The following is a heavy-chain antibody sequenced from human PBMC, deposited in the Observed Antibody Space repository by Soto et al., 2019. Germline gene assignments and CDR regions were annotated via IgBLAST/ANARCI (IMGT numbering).Heavy chain of an antibody. CDR2: ISYDGNSQ. D-gene: IGHD6-13*01. J-gene: IGHJ3*01. CDR1: GFIFNSYG. V-gene: IGHV3-30*18. Sequence: QVQLVESGGGVVQPGRSLRLSCAASGFIFNSYGMHWVRQAPGKGLEWVAVISYDGNSQYYADSVRGRFIVSRDNSKNTLYLQMNSLRAEDTAVYYCVKDTYSSTWKVYGFHVWGQGTMVTVSS. CDR3: VKDTYSSTWKVYGFHV.